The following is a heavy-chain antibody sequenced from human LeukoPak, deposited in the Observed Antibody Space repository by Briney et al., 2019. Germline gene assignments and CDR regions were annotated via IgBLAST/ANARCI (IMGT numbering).Heavy chain of an antibody. V-gene: IGHV4-30-4*01. D-gene: IGHD2-15*01. J-gene: IGHJ3*02. CDR1: GGSISSGDYY. Sequence: PSETLSLTCTVSGGSISSGDYYWSWIRQPPGKGLEWIGYIYYSGSTYYNPSPKSRVTISVDTSKNQFSLKLSSVTAADTAVYYCARQMVVYAFDIWGQGTMVTVSS. CDR3: ARQMVVYAFDI. CDR2: IYYSGST.